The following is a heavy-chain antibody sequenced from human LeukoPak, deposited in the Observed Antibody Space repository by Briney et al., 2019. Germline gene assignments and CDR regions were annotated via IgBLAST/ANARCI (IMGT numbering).Heavy chain of an antibody. D-gene: IGHD2-2*02. Sequence: GGSLRLSCAASGFTFSSYWMHWVRQAPGKGLVWVSRINCDGSSTSYADSVKGRFTISRDNAKNTLYLQMNSLRAEDTAVYYCARDLRKGYCSSTSCYMHGMDVWGQGTTVTVSS. V-gene: IGHV3-74*01. CDR2: INCDGSST. CDR3: ARDLRKGYCSSTSCYMHGMDV. CDR1: GFTFSSYW. J-gene: IGHJ6*02.